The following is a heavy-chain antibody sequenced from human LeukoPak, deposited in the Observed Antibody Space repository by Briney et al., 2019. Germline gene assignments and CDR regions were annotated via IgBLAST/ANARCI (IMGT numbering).Heavy chain of an antibody. V-gene: IGHV3-30*18. Sequence: GGSLSLSRAASGFTLSAYGMHWVRQPPDKGLEWVAVIPYDGSNNYYADSVKGRFTISRDNSKNTLYLQMNSLRAEDTAVYYCAKEKLTGYTYGNFDSWGQGTLVTVSS. CDR1: GFTLSAYG. CDR3: AKEKLTGYTYGNFDS. D-gene: IGHD5-18*01. CDR2: IPYDGSNN. J-gene: IGHJ4*02.